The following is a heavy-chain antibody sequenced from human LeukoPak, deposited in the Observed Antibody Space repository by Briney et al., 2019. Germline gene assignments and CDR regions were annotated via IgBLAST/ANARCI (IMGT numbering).Heavy chain of an antibody. Sequence: SETLSLTCTVSGGSISSSYWSWIRQPPGKELEWIGYIYYSGDTNYDPSLQSRVTISLDTSKNQFSLKLSSVTAADTAVYYCARQAGIAAAAAFDYWGQGTLVTVSS. V-gene: IGHV4-59*08. CDR2: IYYSGDT. D-gene: IGHD6-13*01. CDR3: ARQAGIAAAAAFDY. J-gene: IGHJ4*02. CDR1: GGSISSSY.